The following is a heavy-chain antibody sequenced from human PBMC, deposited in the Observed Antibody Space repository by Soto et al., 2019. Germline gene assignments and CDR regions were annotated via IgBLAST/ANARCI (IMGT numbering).Heavy chain of an antibody. CDR1: GGTFSSYA. Sequence: ASVKVSCKASGGTFSSYAISWVRQAPGQGLERMGGIIPIFGTANYAQKFQGRVTITADESTSTAYMELSSLRSEDTAVYYCARPQRYYDSSGYYFAPLGYWGQGTLVTVSS. J-gene: IGHJ4*02. V-gene: IGHV1-69*13. CDR2: IIPIFGTA. D-gene: IGHD3-22*01. CDR3: ARPQRYYDSSGYYFAPLGY.